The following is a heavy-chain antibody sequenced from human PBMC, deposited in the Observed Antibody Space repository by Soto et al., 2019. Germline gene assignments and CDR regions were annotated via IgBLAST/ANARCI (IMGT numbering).Heavy chain of an antibody. CDR1: WCNFSGLG. D-gene: IGHD6-19*01. CDR3: AKAPLRIAVAERRYYFDY. V-gene: IGHV3-23*01. J-gene: IGHJ4*02. Sequence: GGFLRDPYTALWCNFSGLGVRWVSQAKRKGLEWVSAISGSGGSTYYADSVKGRFTISRDNSKNTLYLQMNSLRAEDTAVYYCAKAPLRIAVAERRYYFDYWGQGTLVTVSS. CDR2: ISGSGGST.